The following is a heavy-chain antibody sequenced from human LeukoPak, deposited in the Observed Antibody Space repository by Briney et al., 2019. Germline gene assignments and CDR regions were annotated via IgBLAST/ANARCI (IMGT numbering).Heavy chain of an antibody. V-gene: IGHV1-46*01. CDR1: GYTFTSYG. J-gene: IGHJ6*03. CDR3: AREVKGYYYMDV. Sequence: ASVKVSCKASGYTFTSYGISWVRQAPGQGLEWMGIINPSGGSTSYAQKFQGRVTMTRDTSTSTVYMELSSLRSEDTAVYYCAREVKGYYYMDVWGKGTTVTVSS. D-gene: IGHD2-21*01. CDR2: INPSGGST.